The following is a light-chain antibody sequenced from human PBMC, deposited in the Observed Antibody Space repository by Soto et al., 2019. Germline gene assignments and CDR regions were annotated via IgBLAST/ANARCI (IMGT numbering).Light chain of an antibody. J-gene: IGLJ3*02. Sequence: QSVLTQPPSVSAAPGQKVTISCSGSSSNIGNKYVSWYQQLPGTAPKLLIYDNNKRPSGIPDRFSGSKSGTSATLAITGLQTGDEADYYCGTWDSRLSGWVFGGGTKLTVL. CDR2: DNN. CDR1: SSNIGNKY. CDR3: GTWDSRLSGWV. V-gene: IGLV1-51*01.